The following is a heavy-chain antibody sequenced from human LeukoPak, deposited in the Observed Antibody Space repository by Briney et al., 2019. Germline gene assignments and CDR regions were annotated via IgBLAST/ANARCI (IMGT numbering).Heavy chain of an antibody. J-gene: IGHJ4*02. CDR3: ARQGIKAAADPDY. CDR1: GGSISSSSYY. Sequence: SETLSLTCTVSGGSISSSSYYWGWIRQPPGKGLEWIGSIYYSGSTYYNPSLKSRVTISVDTSKNQFSLKLTSVTAADTAVYYCARQGIKAAADPDYWGQGTLVTVSS. D-gene: IGHD6-25*01. V-gene: IGHV4-39*01. CDR2: IYYSGST.